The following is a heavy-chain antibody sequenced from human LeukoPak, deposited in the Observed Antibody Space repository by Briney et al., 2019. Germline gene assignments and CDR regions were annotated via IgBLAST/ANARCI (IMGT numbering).Heavy chain of an antibody. Sequence: GGSLRLSCAASRFTFRSYPMHWVRKAPGRGLEWLAIISFDGNNKYYTDSVKGRFTISRDNSENALYLQMNSLRTEDTAVFYCARGEGYSGSYYFDYWGQGTLVTVS. CDR3: ARGEGYSGSYYFDY. J-gene: IGHJ4*02. D-gene: IGHD1-26*01. V-gene: IGHV3-30-3*01. CDR2: ISFDGNNK. CDR1: RFTFRSYP.